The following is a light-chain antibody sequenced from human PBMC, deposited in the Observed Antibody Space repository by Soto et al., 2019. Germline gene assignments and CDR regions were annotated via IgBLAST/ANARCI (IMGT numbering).Light chain of an antibody. Sequence: DVQMTQSPSTLSASVGDRATITCRASQSVTSWLAWYQQKPGKAPKVLIYDASSLESGVPSRFSCSGSGAEFTLTISSLHPDDFATYYCHHYNSYPGTFGQGTKVEIK. CDR1: QSVTSW. J-gene: IGKJ1*01. V-gene: IGKV1-5*01. CDR2: DAS. CDR3: HHYNSYPGT.